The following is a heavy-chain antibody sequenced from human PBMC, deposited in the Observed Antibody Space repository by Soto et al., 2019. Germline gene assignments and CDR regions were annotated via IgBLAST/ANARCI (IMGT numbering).Heavy chain of an antibody. V-gene: IGHV1-3*01. J-gene: IGHJ5*02. Sequence: ASVEVSCKASGYTFTSYGIHWVRQAPGQRLEWMGWINAANGDTKYSPKFQGRVTITRDTSASTAYMELSSLRSEDTAVYYCVRRHVSATGIDWFDPWGQGTLVTISS. CDR2: INAANGDT. CDR1: GYTFTSYG. CDR3: VRRHVSATGIDWFDP. D-gene: IGHD6-13*01.